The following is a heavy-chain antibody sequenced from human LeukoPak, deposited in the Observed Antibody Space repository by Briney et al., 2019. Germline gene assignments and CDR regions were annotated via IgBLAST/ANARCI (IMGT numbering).Heavy chain of an antibody. J-gene: IGHJ4*02. CDR3: ARARAGTNNFDY. CDR2: INPNRGGT. D-gene: IGHD6-19*01. Sequence: ASVKVSCKASGYTFTGYYMHWVRQAPGQGLEWMGRINPNRGGTNYAQKFQGRVTMTRDTSISTAYMELSRLRSDDTAVYYCARARAGTNNFDYWGQGTLVTVSS. CDR1: GYTFTGYY. V-gene: IGHV1-2*06.